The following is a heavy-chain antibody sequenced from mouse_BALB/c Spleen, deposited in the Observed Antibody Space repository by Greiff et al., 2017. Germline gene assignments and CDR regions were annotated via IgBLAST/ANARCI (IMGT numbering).Heavy chain of an antibody. J-gene: IGHJ4*01. Sequence: EVHLVESGGDLVKPGGSLKLSCAASGFTFSRYGMSWVRQTPDKRLEWVATISSGGSYTYYPDSVKGRFTISRDNAKNTLYLQMSSLKSEDTAMYYCARQGGNYLYYAMDYWGQGTSVTVSS. D-gene: IGHD2-1*01. V-gene: IGHV5-6*01. CDR3: ARQGGNYLYYAMDY. CDR1: GFTFSRYG. CDR2: ISSGGSYT.